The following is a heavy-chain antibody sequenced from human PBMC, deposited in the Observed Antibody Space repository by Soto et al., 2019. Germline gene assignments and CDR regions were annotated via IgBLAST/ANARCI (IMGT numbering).Heavy chain of an antibody. D-gene: IGHD4-17*01. CDR2: ISGSGGST. CDR1: GFTFSSYA. V-gene: IGHV3-23*01. Sequence: GGSLRLSCAASGFTFSSYAMSWVRQAPGKGLEWVSAISGSGGSTYYADSVKGRFTISRDSSKNTLYLQMNSLRAEDTAVYYCAKEPDYGDYEPLGYWGQGTLVTVSS. CDR3: AKEPDYGDYEPLGY. J-gene: IGHJ4*02.